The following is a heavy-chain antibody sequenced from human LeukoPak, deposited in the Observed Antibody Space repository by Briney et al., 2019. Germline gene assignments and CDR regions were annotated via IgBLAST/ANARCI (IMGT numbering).Heavy chain of an antibody. V-gene: IGHV1-69*04. J-gene: IGHJ4*02. Sequence: ASEKVSCKASGCTFSNSVISWVRQAPGQGREGMGRIAPVLEITNYAQKFQGRLTFTADISTSTAYMELSGLRSEDTAIYYCARGYSGLHFDSWGQGSLVTVSS. CDR1: GCTFSNSV. D-gene: IGHD1-26*01. CDR2: IAPVLEIT. CDR3: ARGYSGLHFDS.